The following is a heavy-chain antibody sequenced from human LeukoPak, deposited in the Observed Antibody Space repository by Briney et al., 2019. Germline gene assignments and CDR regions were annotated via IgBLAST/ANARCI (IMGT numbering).Heavy chain of an antibody. V-gene: IGHV4-59*01. CDR2: IYYSGST. CDR1: GGSISSYY. D-gene: IGHD3-22*01. Sequence: SETLSLTCTVSGGSISSYYWSWIRQPPGKGLEWIGYIYYSGSTNYNPSLKSRVTISVDTSKNQFSLKLSSVTAADTAVYYCARGRLMDDYYDSSGYDYWGQGTLVTVSS. CDR3: ARGRLMDDYYDSSGYDY. J-gene: IGHJ4*02.